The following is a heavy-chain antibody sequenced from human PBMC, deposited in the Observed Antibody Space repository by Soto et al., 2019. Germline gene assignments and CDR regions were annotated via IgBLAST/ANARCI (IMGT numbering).Heavy chain of an antibody. CDR2: MNPNSGNT. CDR3: ARGILGEYYGDPTNFDY. CDR1: GYTFTSYG. D-gene: IGHD4-17*01. V-gene: IGHV1-8*01. J-gene: IGHJ4*02. Sequence: GASGKVSCKASGYTFTSYGINWVRQATGQGLEWMGWMNPNSGNTGYAQKFQGRVTMTRNTSISTAYMELSSLRSDDTAVYYCARGILGEYYGDPTNFDYWGQGTLVTVSS.